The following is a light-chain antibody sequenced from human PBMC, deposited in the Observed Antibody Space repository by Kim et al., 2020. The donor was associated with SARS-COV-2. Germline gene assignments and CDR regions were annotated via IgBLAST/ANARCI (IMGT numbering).Light chain of an antibody. CDR1: QSVRSGY. CDR2: DAS. CDR3: QQYTGSPIT. J-gene: IGKJ5*01. V-gene: IGKV3-20*01. Sequence: VLTQSPGTLSLSPGERATLSCRASQSVRSGYLAWYQQKPGQAPRLLIYDASSRATGIPDRFSGSGSGTDFTLTISWLEPEDFAVYYCQQYTGSPITFGQGTRLEIK.